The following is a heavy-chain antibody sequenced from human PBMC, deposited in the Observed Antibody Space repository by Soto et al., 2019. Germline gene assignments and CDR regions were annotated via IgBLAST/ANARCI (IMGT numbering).Heavy chain of an antibody. CDR3: ARATVWWSDARPAPDASDI. J-gene: IGHJ3*02. D-gene: IGHD2-15*01. CDR2: INAGNGNT. Sequence: ASVKVSCKASGYTFTSDAMHWVRQAPGQRLEWMGWINAGNGNTKYSQKFQGRVTITRDTSASTAYMELSSLRSEDTAVYYCARATVWWSDARPAPDASDIWGQGTMVTVSS. CDR1: GYTFTSDA. V-gene: IGHV1-3*01.